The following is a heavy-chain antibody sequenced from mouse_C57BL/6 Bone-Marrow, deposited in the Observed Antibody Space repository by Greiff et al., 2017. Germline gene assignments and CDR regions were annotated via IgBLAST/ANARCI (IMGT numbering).Heavy chain of an antibody. CDR1: GYTFTSYG. D-gene: IGHD2-4*01. CDR2: IYPRSGNT. CDR3: ESPYYDYDGYAMDY. J-gene: IGHJ4*01. V-gene: IGHV1-81*01. Sequence: QVQLQQSGAELARPGASVKLSCKASGYTFTSYGISWVKQRTGQGLEWIGEIYPRSGNTYYNEKFKGKATLTADKSSSTAYMELRSLTSEDSAVYFCESPYYDYDGYAMDYWGQGTSVTVSS.